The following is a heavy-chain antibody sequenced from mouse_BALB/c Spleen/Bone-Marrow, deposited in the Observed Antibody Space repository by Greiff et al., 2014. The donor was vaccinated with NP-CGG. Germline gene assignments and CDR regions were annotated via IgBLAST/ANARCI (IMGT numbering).Heavy chain of an antibody. Sequence: VQLQQSGPELVKPGASVKISCKASGYSLTSYYIHWVKQRPGQGLEWIGWIFPRNGSTKYNEKFKGKATLTADTSSSTAYMQLSGLTSEDSAVYFCARRDYYGSTYGFDYWGQGTTLTVSS. J-gene: IGHJ2*01. CDR3: ARRDYYGSTYGFDY. CDR2: IFPRNGST. CDR1: GYSLTSYY. D-gene: IGHD1-1*01. V-gene: IGHV1-66*01.